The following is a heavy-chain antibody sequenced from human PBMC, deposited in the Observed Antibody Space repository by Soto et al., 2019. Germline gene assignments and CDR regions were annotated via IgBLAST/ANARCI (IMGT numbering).Heavy chain of an antibody. J-gene: IGHJ4*02. CDR2: TYYRSKWYT. D-gene: IGHD4-17*01. V-gene: IGHV6-1*01. CDR1: GDSVSSNSAA. Sequence: SQTLSLTCAISGDSVSSNSAAWNWIRQSPSRGLEWLGRTYYRSKWYTDYAESVKSRITVSPDTSENQFSLHLNSVTPEDTAVYYCVRDRPSYGDCFDYWGQGTPVTVSS. CDR3: VRDRPSYGDCFDY.